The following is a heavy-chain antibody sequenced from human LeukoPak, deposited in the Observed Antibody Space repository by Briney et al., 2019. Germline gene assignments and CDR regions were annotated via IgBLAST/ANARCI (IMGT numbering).Heavy chain of an antibody. D-gene: IGHD6-13*01. CDR2: IRPSGGST. CDR1: EYIFTSYY. V-gene: IGHV1-46*01. Sequence: ASVKVSYKASEYIFTSYYMHWVRQAPGQGLEWLGIIRPSGGSTSYAQKFQGRVTMTRDTSTSTVYMELSSLRSEDTAVYYCARGQQQLVDYWGQGTLVTVFS. CDR3: ARGQQQLVDY. J-gene: IGHJ4*02.